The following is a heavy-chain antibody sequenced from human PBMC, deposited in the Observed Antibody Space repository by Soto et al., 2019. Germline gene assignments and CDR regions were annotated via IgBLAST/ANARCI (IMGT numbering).Heavy chain of an antibody. CDR2: IYYSGST. Sequence: QVQLQESGPGLVKPSQTLSLTCTVSGGSISSGDYYWSWIRQHPGKGLEWIGYIYYSGSTNYNPSRKSGVTISVDTSKNQFSLKLSSVTAADTAVYYCARWWSGSRQGFDPWGQGTLVTVSS. V-gene: IGHV4-31*03. D-gene: IGHD3-3*01. CDR3: ARWWSGSRQGFDP. J-gene: IGHJ5*02. CDR1: GGSISSGDYY.